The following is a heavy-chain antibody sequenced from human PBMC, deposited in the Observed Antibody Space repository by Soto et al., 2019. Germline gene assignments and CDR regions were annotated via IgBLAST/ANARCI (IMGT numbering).Heavy chain of an antibody. D-gene: IGHD3-9*01. CDR3: ARLEGLATISYYFDF. V-gene: IGHV4-39*01. J-gene: IGHJ4*02. Sequence: QLQLQESGPGLVKPSETLSLTCSVSDDSINSDKYYWAWIRQPPGKGLEWLGSIYYRGNAYYNPSLQTRVTISLDKSRSQFALKLNTVTAADSAVYFCARLEGLATISYYFDFWGPGALVTVSS. CDR1: DDSINSDKYY. CDR2: IYYRGNA.